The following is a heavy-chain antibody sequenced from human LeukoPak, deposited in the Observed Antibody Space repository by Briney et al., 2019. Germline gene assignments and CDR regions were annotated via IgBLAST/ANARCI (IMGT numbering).Heavy chain of an antibody. D-gene: IGHD3-22*01. V-gene: IGHV4-59*01. CDR3: ARGYYYDSSGYYTHAFDI. Sequence: SETLSLTCTVSGGSISSYYWSWIRQPPGKGLEWIGYIYYSGSTNYNPSLKSRVTISVDTSKNQFSLKLSSVTAADTAVYYCARGYYYDSSGYYTHAFDIWGQGTMVTVSS. J-gene: IGHJ3*02. CDR2: IYYSGST. CDR1: GGSISSYY.